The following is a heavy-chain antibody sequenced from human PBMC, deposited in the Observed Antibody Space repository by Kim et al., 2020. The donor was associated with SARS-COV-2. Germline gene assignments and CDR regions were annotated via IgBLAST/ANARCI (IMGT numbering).Heavy chain of an antibody. CDR2: ISYDGSNK. CDR1: GFTFSSYA. Sequence: GGSLRLSCAASGFTFSSYAMHWVRQAPGKGLEWVAVISYDGSNKYYADSVKGRFTISRDNSKNTLYLQMNSLRAEDTAVYYCARECRQGNSSPIDYWGQGTLVTVSS. J-gene: IGHJ4*02. V-gene: IGHV3-30-3*01. D-gene: IGHD1-26*01. CDR3: ARECRQGNSSPIDY.